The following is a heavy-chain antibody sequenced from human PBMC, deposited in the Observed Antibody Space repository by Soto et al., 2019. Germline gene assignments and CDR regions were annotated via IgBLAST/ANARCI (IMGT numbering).Heavy chain of an antibody. CDR2: IYYGGST. D-gene: IGHD3-10*01. J-gene: IGHJ4*02. Sequence: SETLSLTCTVSGGSISSYYWSWIRQPPGKGLEWIGYIYYGGSTNYNPSLKSRVTISVDTSKNQFSLKLSSVTAADTAVYYCARDSYYGSGSYYVPFDYWGQGTLVTVSS. V-gene: IGHV4-59*01. CDR3: ARDSYYGSGSYYVPFDY. CDR1: GGSISSYY.